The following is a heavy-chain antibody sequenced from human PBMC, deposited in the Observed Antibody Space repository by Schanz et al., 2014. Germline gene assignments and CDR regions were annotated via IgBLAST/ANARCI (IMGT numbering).Heavy chain of an antibody. Sequence: QVQLVESGGGVVRPGGSLRLSCAGSGFTFSNYAIHWVRQAPGKGLEWVGVISSDGNQQYYVDSVRGRFTISRDNSKNTVKLQMNSLRAEDTAVYYCAKEKEEVAADGSVFDYWGQGTLVTVSS. D-gene: IGHD6-13*01. CDR2: ISSDGNQQ. V-gene: IGHV3-30*04. CDR1: GFTFSNYA. J-gene: IGHJ4*02. CDR3: AKEKEEVAADGSVFDY.